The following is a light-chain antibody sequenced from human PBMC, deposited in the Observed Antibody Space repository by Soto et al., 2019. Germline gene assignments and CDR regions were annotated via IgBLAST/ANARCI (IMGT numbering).Light chain of an antibody. Sequence: LQSTQSPSTLSASVGDTVTITCRASQSISSRLAWYHQKPGKAPKLLIYAASSLQSGVPSRFSGSGSGTDFTLTISSLQPEDFATYYCQQSYSTPPTFGQGTKVDIK. CDR3: QQSYSTPPT. CDR1: QSISSR. CDR2: AAS. J-gene: IGKJ1*01. V-gene: IGKV1-39*01.